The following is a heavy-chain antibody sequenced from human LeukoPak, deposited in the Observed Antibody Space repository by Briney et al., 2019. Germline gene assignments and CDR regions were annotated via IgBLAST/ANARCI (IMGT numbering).Heavy chain of an antibody. CDR1: GFTFSDYY. J-gene: IGHJ4*02. D-gene: IGHD3-22*01. CDR2: ISSSGSTI. Sequence: PGGSLRLSCAASGFTFSDYYMSRIRQAPGKGLEWVSYISSSGSTIYYADSVKGRFTISRDNAKNSLYLQMNSLRAEDTAVYYCATTQDYYDSSGYYSVDYWGQGTLVTVSS. CDR3: ATTQDYYDSSGYYSVDY. V-gene: IGHV3-11*01.